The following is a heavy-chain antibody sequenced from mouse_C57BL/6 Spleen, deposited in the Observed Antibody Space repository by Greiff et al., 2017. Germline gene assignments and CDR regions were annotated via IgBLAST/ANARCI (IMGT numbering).Heavy chain of an antibody. J-gene: IGHJ4*01. V-gene: IGHV3-6*01. CDR2: IRYDGSN. D-gene: IGHD1-1*01. CDR3: ASLLRFYAMDY. Sequence: EVQLQESGPGLVKPSQSLSLTCSVTGYSITSGYYWNWIRQFPGNKLEWMGYIRYDGSNNYNPSLKNRISITRDTSKNQFFLKLNSVTTEDTATYYCASLLRFYAMDYWGQGTSVTVSS. CDR1: GYSITSGYY.